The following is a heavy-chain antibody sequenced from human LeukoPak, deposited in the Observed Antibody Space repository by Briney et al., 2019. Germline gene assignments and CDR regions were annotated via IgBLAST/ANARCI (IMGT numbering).Heavy chain of an antibody. V-gene: IGHV3-7*05. CDR3: ASGGFTRSSY. D-gene: IGHD6-6*01. Sequence: GGSLILSCAVSGFTFSTYWMSWVRQAPGKGLEWVANIKQDGREENYVDSVKGRFTISRDNAKNSLYLQMNSLRAEDTAVYYCASGGFTRSSYWGQGTLVTVSS. CDR1: GFTFSTYW. J-gene: IGHJ4*02. CDR2: IKQDGREE.